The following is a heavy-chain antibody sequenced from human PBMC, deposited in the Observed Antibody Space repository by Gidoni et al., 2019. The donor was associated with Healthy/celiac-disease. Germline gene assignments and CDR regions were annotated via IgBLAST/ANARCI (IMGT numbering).Heavy chain of an antibody. D-gene: IGHD3-22*01. CDR1: GFTFSSSS. CDR2: ISSSSSYI. J-gene: IGHJ4*02. Sequence: EVQLVESGGGLVKPGGSLRLSCSASGFTFSSSSMNWVRQAPGKGLEWVSSISSSSSYIYYADSVKGRFTISRDNAKNSLYLQMNSLRAEDTAVYYCARDGLVVVPFFDYWGQGTLLTVSS. CDR3: ARDGLVVVPFFDY. V-gene: IGHV3-21*01.